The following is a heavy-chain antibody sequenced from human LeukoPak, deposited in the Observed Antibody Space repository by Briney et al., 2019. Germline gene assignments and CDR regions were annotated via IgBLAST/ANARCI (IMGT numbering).Heavy chain of an antibody. J-gene: IGHJ4*02. D-gene: IGHD3-3*01. CDR2: IYYSGST. Sequence: PSETLSLTCAVSGASISSNNFWGWIRQPPGKGLEWIGSIYYSGSTYYNPSLKSRVTISVDTSKNQFSLKLSSVTAADTAVYYCVIDGTLSGYWGQGTLVTVSS. CDR1: GASISSNNF. CDR3: VIDGTLSGY. V-gene: IGHV4-39*01.